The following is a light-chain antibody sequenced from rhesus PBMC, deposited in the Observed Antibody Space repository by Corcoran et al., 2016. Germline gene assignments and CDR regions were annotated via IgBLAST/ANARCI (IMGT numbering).Light chain of an antibody. CDR3: EKDNSNPRT. V-gene: IGKV1-32*02. CDR2: YAN. Sequence: DIQMSQSPSSLSASVGDRVTITCRSSQGISSYVNWYQQKPGKAPKLLIYYANSLDSGVPSRFSGSGSGTEFTLTVSSLQPEDFATYYCEKDNSNPRTFGQGTKVDIK. J-gene: IGKJ1*01. CDR1: QGISSY.